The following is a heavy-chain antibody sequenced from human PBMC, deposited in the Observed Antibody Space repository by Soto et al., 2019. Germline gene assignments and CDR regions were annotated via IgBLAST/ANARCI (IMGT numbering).Heavy chain of an antibody. D-gene: IGHD2-2*02. V-gene: IGHV1-2*02. CDR2: INPNSGGT. J-gene: IGHJ4*02. CDR1: GYTFTGYY. Sequence: ASVKVSCKASGYTFTGYYMHWVRQAPGQGLEWMGWINPNSGGTNYAQKFQGRVTMNRDTSISTAYMELSRLRSDDTAVYYCARSYIVVVPAAIFGYWGQGTLVTVSS. CDR3: ARSYIVVVPAAIFGY.